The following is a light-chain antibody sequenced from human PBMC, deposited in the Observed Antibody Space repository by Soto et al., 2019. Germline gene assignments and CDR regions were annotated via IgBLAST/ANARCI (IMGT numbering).Light chain of an antibody. J-gene: IGLJ3*02. CDR1: SSNIGAGYD. Sequence: QPVLTQPPSVSGAPGQRVTISCTGSSSNIGAGYDVHWYQQLPGTAPKLLIYGHSNRPSGVPDRFSGSKSGTSASLAITGLQPGDEADYYCQSYDSSLSGSVFGGGTKLTVL. V-gene: IGLV1-40*01. CDR2: GHS. CDR3: QSYDSSLSGSV.